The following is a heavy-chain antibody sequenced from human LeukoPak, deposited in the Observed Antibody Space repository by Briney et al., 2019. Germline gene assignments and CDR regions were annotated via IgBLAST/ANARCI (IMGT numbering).Heavy chain of an antibody. V-gene: IGHV1-18*01. J-gene: IGHJ4*02. CDR2: MNPNSGNT. CDR3: ARAPLFDY. CDR1: GYTFTSYD. Sequence: ASVKVSCKASGYTFTSYDINWVRQATGQGLEWMGWMNPNSGNTNYAQKLQGRVTMTTDTSTSTAYMELRSLRSDDTAVYYCARAPLFDYWGQGTLVTVSS.